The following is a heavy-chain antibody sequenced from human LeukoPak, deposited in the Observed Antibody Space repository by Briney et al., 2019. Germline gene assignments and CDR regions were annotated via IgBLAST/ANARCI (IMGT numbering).Heavy chain of an antibody. D-gene: IGHD3-9*01. Sequence: ASVKVSCKASGYTFTSYDINWVRQATGQGLEWMGWMNPNSGNTGYAQKFQGRVTMTRNTSISTAYMELSSLRSEDTAVYYCARGQRYFDWLFDNWFDPWGQGTLVTVSS. V-gene: IGHV1-8*01. CDR1: GYTFTSYD. J-gene: IGHJ5*02. CDR3: ARGQRYFDWLFDNWFDP. CDR2: MNPNSGNT.